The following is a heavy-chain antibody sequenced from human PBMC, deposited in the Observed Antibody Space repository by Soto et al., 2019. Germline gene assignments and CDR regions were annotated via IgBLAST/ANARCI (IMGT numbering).Heavy chain of an antibody. V-gene: IGHV3-33*01. CDR1: GFTFSSYG. D-gene: IGHD3-3*01. CDR3: ARVSRSGYYPKY. Sequence: GGSLRLSCAASGFTFSSYGLHWVRQAPGKGLEWVAVIWYDGSNKYYADSVKGRFTISRDNSKNTLYLQMNSLRAEDTAVYYCARVSRSGYYPKYWGQGTLVTVSS. CDR2: IWYDGSNK. J-gene: IGHJ4*02.